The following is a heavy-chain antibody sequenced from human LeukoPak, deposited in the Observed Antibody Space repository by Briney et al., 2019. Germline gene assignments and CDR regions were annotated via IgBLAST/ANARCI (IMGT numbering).Heavy chain of an antibody. Sequence: ASVKVSCKASGYTFTSYGISWVRQAPGQGLEWMGWIGAYNGNTNYAQKLQGRVTMTTDTSTSTAYMELRSLRSDDTAVYYCAREYYSNYGGYFDYWGQGTLVTVSS. CDR3: AREYYSNYGGYFDY. CDR1: GYTFTSYG. J-gene: IGHJ4*02. D-gene: IGHD4-11*01. CDR2: IGAYNGNT. V-gene: IGHV1-18*01.